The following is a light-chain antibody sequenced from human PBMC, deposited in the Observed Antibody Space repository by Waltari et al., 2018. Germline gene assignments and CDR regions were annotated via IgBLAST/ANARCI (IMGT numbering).Light chain of an antibody. CDR1: QRVSSN. V-gene: IGKV3-15*01. Sequence: EIVMTQSPATLSVSPGERATLSCRASQRVSSNLAWYQQKPGQAPRLLIYGASPRATGIPARFSGSGSGTEFTLTISSLQSEDFAVYYCQQYNNWLRTFGQGTKVEIK. CDR3: QQYNNWLRT. CDR2: GAS. J-gene: IGKJ1*01.